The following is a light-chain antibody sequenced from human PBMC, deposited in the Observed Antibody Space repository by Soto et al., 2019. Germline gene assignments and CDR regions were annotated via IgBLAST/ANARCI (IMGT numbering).Light chain of an antibody. CDR1: SSDVGAYNS. Sequence: QSVLAQPASVSGSPGQSITISCTGTSSDVGAYNSVSWYQQPPGKAPKLVIFDVSDRPSGVSNRFSGSKSGNTASLTISGLQPEDEADYYCLSYTSSTTDVFGTGTKLTVL. J-gene: IGLJ1*01. CDR2: DVS. V-gene: IGLV2-14*01. CDR3: LSYTSSTTDV.